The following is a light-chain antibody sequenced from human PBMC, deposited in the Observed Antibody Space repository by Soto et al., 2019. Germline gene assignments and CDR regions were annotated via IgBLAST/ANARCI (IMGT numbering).Light chain of an antibody. CDR3: QLFGSSPPLFT. CDR1: QSVSSSY. V-gene: IGKV3-20*01. Sequence: ESVLTQSPGTLSLSPGERANLSCRASQSVSSSYLAWYQQKPGQAPRLRIYGASSRATGIPDRFSGSASGTEFTLYISRLDHEDFAVYYCQLFGSSPPLFTFGPGTKVDIK. CDR2: GAS. J-gene: IGKJ3*01.